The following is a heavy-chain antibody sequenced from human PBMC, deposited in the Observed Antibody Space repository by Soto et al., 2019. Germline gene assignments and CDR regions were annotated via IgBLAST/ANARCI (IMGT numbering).Heavy chain of an antibody. Sequence: PGGSLRLSCAASGFTFSSYGMHWVRQAPGKGLEWVAVISYDGSNKYYADSVKGRFTISRDNSKNTLYLQMNSLGAEDTAVYYCAKDVGVLRYFDWLLSAPLDYGMDVWGQGTTVTVSS. CDR2: ISYDGSNK. D-gene: IGHD3-9*01. V-gene: IGHV3-30*18. CDR3: AKDVGVLRYFDWLLSAPLDYGMDV. J-gene: IGHJ6*02. CDR1: GFTFSSYG.